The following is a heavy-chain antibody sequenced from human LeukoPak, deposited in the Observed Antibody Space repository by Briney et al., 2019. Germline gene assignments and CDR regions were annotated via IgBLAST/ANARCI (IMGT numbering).Heavy chain of an antibody. CDR3: ARIVRDYYDSSG. CDR2: IIPILGIA. Sequence: SVKVSCKASGGTFSSYAISWVRQAPGQGLEWMGRIIPILGIANYAQKFQGRVTITADKSTSTAYMELSSLRSEDTAVYYCARIVRDYYDSSGWGQGTLVTVSS. CDR1: GGTFSSYA. J-gene: IGHJ4*02. D-gene: IGHD3-22*01. V-gene: IGHV1-69*04.